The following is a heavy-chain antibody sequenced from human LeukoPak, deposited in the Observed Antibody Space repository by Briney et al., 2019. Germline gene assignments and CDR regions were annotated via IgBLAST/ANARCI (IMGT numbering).Heavy chain of an antibody. Sequence: GGSLTLSCAASGFTFSSYAMSWVRQAPGKGLEWVSAVSGSGANTYHSDSGTGRFTISRDNSKNTLHLQMNSLRAEDTAVFYCAREPRDCTGGTCHSGGGYYFEYWGQGILVTVSS. CDR2: VSGSGANT. CDR1: GFTFSSYA. D-gene: IGHD2-8*02. J-gene: IGHJ4*02. CDR3: AREPRDCTGGTCHSGGGYYFEY. V-gene: IGHV3-23*01.